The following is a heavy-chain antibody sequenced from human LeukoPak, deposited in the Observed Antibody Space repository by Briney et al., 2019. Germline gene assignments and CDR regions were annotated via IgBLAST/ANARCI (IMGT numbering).Heavy chain of an antibody. CDR2: ISSSGSTI. CDR1: GFTFSSYE. Sequence: GGSLRLSCAASGFTFSSYEMNWVRQAPGKGLEWVSYISSSGSTIYYADSVKGRFTISRDNAKNSLYLQMNSLRAEDTAVYYCARDWGTDYYDSSGYFGFDYWGQGTLVTVSS. J-gene: IGHJ4*02. CDR3: ARDWGTDYYDSSGYFGFDY. D-gene: IGHD3-22*01. V-gene: IGHV3-48*03.